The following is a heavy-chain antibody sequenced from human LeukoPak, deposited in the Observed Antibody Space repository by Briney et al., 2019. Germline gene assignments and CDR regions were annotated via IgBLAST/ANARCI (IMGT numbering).Heavy chain of an antibody. J-gene: IGHJ4*02. D-gene: IGHD3-22*01. V-gene: IGHV3-7*03. CDR3: AKDYYDSSGYYSRFDY. CDR2: IGEDGSEK. CDR1: GFTFRSYW. Sequence: GGSLRLSCAASGFTFRSYWMSWVRQAPGKGLEWVANIGEDGSEKYYVDPVKGRFTISRDNAKNSLYLQMNSLRAEDTALYYCAKDYYDSSGYYSRFDYWGQGTLDTVSS.